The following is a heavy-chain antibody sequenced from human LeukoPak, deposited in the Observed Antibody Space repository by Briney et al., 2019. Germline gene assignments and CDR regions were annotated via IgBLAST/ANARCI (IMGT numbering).Heavy chain of an antibody. D-gene: IGHD6-19*01. CDR2: IIPIFGTA. V-gene: IGHV1-69*05. CDR3: AVCIAVAPTKNAFDI. Sequence: SVKVSCKASGGTFSSYAISWVRQAPGQGLEWMGRIIPIFGTANYAQKFQGRVTITTDVSTSTAYMELSSLRSEDTAVYYCAVCIAVAPTKNAFDIWGQGTMVTVSS. CDR1: GGTFSSYA. J-gene: IGHJ3*02.